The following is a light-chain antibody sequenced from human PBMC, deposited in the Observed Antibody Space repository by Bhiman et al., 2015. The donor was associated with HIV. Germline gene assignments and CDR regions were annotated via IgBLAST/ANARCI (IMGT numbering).Light chain of an antibody. CDR2: EDN. CDR1: SGSIAHNY. Sequence: QSVSESPGKTVTISCTRTSGSIAHNYVQWYQQRPGSSPTTVIYEDNRTFSGVPDRFSGSKSGTSATLGITGLQTGDEADYYCGTWDSSLSAEVFGGGTKLTVL. V-gene: IGLV6-57*01. CDR3: GTWDSSLSAEV. J-gene: IGLJ3*02.